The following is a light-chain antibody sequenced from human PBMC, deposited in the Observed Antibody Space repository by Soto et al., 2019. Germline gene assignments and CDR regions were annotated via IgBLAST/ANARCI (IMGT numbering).Light chain of an antibody. CDR2: DAS. CDR3: QQYNTYLYT. V-gene: IGKV1-5*01. CDR1: QRISTW. Sequence: DIQMTQSPSTLSASVGDRVTITCRASQRISTWLAWYQQKPGKAPKLLIYDASSLETGVPSRFSGSGSGTEFTLTISSLHPDDFATYYCQQYNTYLYTFGQGTKLEIK. J-gene: IGKJ2*01.